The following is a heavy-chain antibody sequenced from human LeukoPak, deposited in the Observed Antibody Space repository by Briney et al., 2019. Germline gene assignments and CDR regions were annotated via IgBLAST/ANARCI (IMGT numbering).Heavy chain of an antibody. Sequence: SETLSLTCAVSGGSISRSNWWCWVRQPPGKGLEWVGEIYHSGSTNYNPSLKSRGTISVDKSKNQFSLKLCSVTAADTAVYYCARGQYDSRGYYAFDIWGQGTMVTVSS. V-gene: IGHV4-4*02. CDR2: IYHSGST. D-gene: IGHD3-22*01. CDR1: GGSISRSNW. CDR3: ARGQYDSRGYYAFDI. J-gene: IGHJ3*02.